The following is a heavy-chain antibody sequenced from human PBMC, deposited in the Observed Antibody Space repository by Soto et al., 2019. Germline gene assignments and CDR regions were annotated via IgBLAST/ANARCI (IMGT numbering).Heavy chain of an antibody. Sequence: SETLSLTCAVSGGSISSSNWWSWVRQPPGKGLEWIGEIYHSGSTNYNPSLKSRVTISVDKSKNQFSLKLSSVTAADTAVYYCARDLRRYYYDSSGYFDSWGQGTLVTVSS. CDR1: GGSISSSNW. J-gene: IGHJ4*01. D-gene: IGHD3-22*01. V-gene: IGHV4-4*02. CDR2: IYHSGST. CDR3: ARDLRRYYYDSSGYFDS.